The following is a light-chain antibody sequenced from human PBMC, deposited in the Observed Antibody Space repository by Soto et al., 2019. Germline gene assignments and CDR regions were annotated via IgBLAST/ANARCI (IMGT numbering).Light chain of an antibody. J-gene: IGLJ2*01. CDR3: CSVDNSRCAVV. CDR1: SSDVGNYNL. V-gene: IGLV2-23*02. Sequence: QSVLTQPASVSGSPGQSITISCTGTSSDVGNYNLVSWYQHHPGTAPKLMIYEVSKRPSGVANRFSGSKSGNTASLTISGLLAEDEAAYYCCSVDNSRCAVVFGGGTKLTVL. CDR2: EVS.